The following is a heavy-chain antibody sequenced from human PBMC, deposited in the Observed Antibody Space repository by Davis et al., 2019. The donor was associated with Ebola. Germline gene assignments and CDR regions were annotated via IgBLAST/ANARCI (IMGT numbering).Heavy chain of an antibody. CDR2: IYSDGSST. CDR1: GFTFSSYW. CDR3: AKDGSYYDFDY. J-gene: IGHJ4*02. D-gene: IGHD1-26*01. Sequence: GESLKISCAASGFTFSSYWMHWVRQAPGKGLVWVSRIYSDGSSTSYADSVKGRFTIPRDNSKNTLYLQMNSLRAEDTAVYYCAKDGSYYDFDYWGQGTLVTVSS. V-gene: IGHV3-74*01.